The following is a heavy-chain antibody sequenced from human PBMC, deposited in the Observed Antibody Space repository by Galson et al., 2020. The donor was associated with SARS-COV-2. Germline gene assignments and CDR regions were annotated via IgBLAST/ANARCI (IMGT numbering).Heavy chain of an antibody. J-gene: IGHJ6*02. V-gene: IGHV4-39*07. CDR3: ARDVVGITMYGVVTNYHFYGLDV. CDR2: IYYDGTT. CDR1: GASIASTSYY. Sequence: SETLSLTCTVSGASIASTSYYWGWIRQPPGKGLEWLGIIYYDGTTYYNPSLKSRVTISIDTSKNQFSLKLSSVTAAADSGVYYCARDVVGITMYGVVTNYHFYGLDVWGQGTTVTVSS. D-gene: IGHD3-3*01.